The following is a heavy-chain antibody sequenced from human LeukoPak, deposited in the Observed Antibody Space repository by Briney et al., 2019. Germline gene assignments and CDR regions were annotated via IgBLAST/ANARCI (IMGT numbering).Heavy chain of an antibody. V-gene: IGHV6-1*01. CDR3: ARDGSSGWSNNWFDP. Sequence: SQTLSLTCAISGDSVSRNSAAWNWSRQSPSRGLECLGRTYYRSKWYADYAVSVKGRITINPDTSKNQVSLQLNSVTPEDTAMYDCARDGSSGWSNNWFDPWGHGTLVTVSS. CDR2: TYYRSKWYA. CDR1: GDSVSRNSAA. J-gene: IGHJ5*02. D-gene: IGHD6-19*01.